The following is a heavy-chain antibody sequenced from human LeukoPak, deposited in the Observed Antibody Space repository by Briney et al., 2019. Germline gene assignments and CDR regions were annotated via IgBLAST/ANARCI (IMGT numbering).Heavy chain of an antibody. Sequence: ASVKVSCKASGYTFTSYYMHWVRQAPGQGLEWMGIINPSGGSTSYAQKFQGRVTMTRDTSTSTVYMELSSLRSEDTAVYYCARVIAVAGTGEAFDIWGQGTMVTVSS. CDR3: ARVIAVAGTGEAFDI. D-gene: IGHD6-19*01. CDR2: INPSGGST. J-gene: IGHJ3*02. V-gene: IGHV1-46*01. CDR1: GYTFTSYY.